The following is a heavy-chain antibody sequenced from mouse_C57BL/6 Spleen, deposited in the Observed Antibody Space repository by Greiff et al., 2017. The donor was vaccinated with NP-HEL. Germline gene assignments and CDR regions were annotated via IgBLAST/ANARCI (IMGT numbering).Heavy chain of an antibody. Sequence: QVQLQQPGAELVMPGASVKLSCKASGYTFTSYWMHWVKQRPGQGLEWIGEIDPSDSYTNYNQKFKGKSTLTVDKSSSTAYMQLSSLTSEDSAVYYCARGGAAQAKDYWGQGTTLTVSS. CDR3: ARGGAAQAKDY. CDR1: GYTFTSYW. CDR2: IDPSDSYT. V-gene: IGHV1-69*01. J-gene: IGHJ2*01. D-gene: IGHD3-2*02.